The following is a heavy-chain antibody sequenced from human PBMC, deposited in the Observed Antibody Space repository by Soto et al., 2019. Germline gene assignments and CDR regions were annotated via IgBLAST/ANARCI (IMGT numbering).Heavy chain of an antibody. D-gene: IGHD3-10*01. V-gene: IGHV3-20*04. J-gene: IGHJ6*02. CDR3: AKAMVRGVIIHKRYGMEV. Sequence: PGGSLRLSCAAAGFTFDDYGMSWVRQAPGKGLEWVSGINWNGGSTGYADSVKGRFTISRDNAKNSLYLQMNSLRAEDTALYYCAKAMVRGVIIHKRYGMEVWGQGTTVTVSS. CDR1: GFTFDDYG. CDR2: INWNGGST.